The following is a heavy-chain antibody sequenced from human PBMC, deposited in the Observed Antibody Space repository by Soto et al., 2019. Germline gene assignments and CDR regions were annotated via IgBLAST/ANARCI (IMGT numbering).Heavy chain of an antibody. J-gene: IGHJ5*02. D-gene: IGHD2-2*01. Sequence: ASVKVSCKASGYTFTGYYMHWVRQAPGQGLEWMGWINPNSGGTNYAQKFQGWVTMTRDTSISTAYMELSRLRSDDTAVYYCARGGVVVVPGNWFDPWGQGTLVTVSS. CDR3: ARGGVVVVPGNWFDP. V-gene: IGHV1-2*04. CDR1: GYTFTGYY. CDR2: INPNSGGT.